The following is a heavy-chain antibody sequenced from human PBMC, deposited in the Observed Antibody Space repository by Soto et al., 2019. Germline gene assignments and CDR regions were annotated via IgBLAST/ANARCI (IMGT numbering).Heavy chain of an antibody. CDR3: AKERRYSFDAFDI. V-gene: IGHV3-30*18. CDR2: ISYDGSEK. D-gene: IGHD5-12*01. Sequence: QEQLVESGGGVVQAGRSLRLSCAASGFTFNFFGMHWVRQAPGKGLEWVAVISYDGSEKYYADSVKGRFTMSRDNSKNMVYLERSSLRPEDTSVYYCAKERRYSFDAFDIWGHGTIVTVSS. CDR1: GFTFNFFG. J-gene: IGHJ3*02.